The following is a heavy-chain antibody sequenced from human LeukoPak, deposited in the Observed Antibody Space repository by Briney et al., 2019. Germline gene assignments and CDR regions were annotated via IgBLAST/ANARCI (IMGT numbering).Heavy chain of an antibody. CDR1: GFTFSSYA. V-gene: IGHV3-30-3*01. Sequence: PGGSLRLSCAASGFTFSSYAMHWVRQAPGKGLEWVAVISYDGSNKYYADSVKGRFTISRDNSKSTLYLQMNSLRAEDTAVYYCARGSSWDPFDYWGQGTLVTVSS. CDR3: ARGSSWDPFDY. J-gene: IGHJ4*02. D-gene: IGHD6-13*01. CDR2: ISYDGSNK.